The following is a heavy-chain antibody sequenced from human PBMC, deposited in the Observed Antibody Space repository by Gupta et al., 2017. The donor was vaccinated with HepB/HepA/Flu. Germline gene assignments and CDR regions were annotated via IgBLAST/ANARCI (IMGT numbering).Heavy chain of an antibody. J-gene: IGHJ4*02. V-gene: IGHV3-23*01. D-gene: IGHD2-8*01. CDR3: AKDFRVYAPMRVYFDY. Sequence: EVQLLESGGGLVQPGGSLRLSCAASGFTFSSYAMSWVRQAPGKGLEWVSAISGSGGSTYYADSVKGRFTISRDNSKNTLYLQMNSLRAEDTAVYYCAKDFRVYAPMRVYFDYWGQGTLVTVSS. CDR1: GFTFSSYA. CDR2: ISGSGGST.